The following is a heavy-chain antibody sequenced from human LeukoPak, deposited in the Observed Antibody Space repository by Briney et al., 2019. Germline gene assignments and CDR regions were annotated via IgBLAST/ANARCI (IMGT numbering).Heavy chain of an antibody. Sequence: GGSLRLSCAASGFTFSSYGMSWVRQAPGKGLELVANIKQDRSEKYYVDSVKGRFTISRGNAKNSLYLQMNSLRAEDTAVYYCARLREIPVFGVVTKSTSYFDYWGQGTLVTVSS. CDR1: GFTFSSYG. D-gene: IGHD3-3*01. V-gene: IGHV3-7*01. J-gene: IGHJ4*02. CDR2: IKQDRSEK. CDR3: ARLREIPVFGVVTKSTSYFDY.